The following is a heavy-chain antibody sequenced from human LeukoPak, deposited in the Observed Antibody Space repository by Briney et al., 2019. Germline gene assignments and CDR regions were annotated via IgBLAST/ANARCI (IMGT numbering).Heavy chain of an antibody. V-gene: IGHV1-69*05. CDR3: ARNGVAGESRNYDYYMDV. CDR1: VGAFCSYA. D-gene: IGHD3-10*01. J-gene: IGHJ6*03. Sequence: SSVTVSFKASVGAFCSYAFSWVRQAPAQGLEWMGGIILIFGTANYAQKFQGRVTITTDESTSTAYMELSSLRSEDTAVYYCARNGVAGESRNYDYYMDVWGKGTTVTVSS. CDR2: IILIFGTA.